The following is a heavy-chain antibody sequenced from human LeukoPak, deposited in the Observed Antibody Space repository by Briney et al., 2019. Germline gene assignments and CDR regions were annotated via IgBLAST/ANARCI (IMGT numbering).Heavy chain of an antibody. V-gene: IGHV4-4*09. Sequence: SETLSLTCSVSGASISSDYWSWIRQPPGKGLEWIGNIYSSETTKYNPSLRSRATISGDTPKNQFSLKLSSVTAADTDVYYCARHFPYCGGDSPYYYMHVWGKGTTVTVSS. CDR1: GASISSDY. CDR3: ARHFPYCGGDSPYYYMHV. CDR2: IYSSETT. D-gene: IGHD2-21*02. J-gene: IGHJ6*03.